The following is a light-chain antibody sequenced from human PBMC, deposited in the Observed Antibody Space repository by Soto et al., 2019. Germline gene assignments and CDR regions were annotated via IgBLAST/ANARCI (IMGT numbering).Light chain of an antibody. CDR1: SSDVGGYNY. Sequence: QSALTQPASVSGSPGQSITISCTGTSSDVGGYNYVSWYQQHPGKAPKLMIYAVSNRPSGVSNRFSGPKSGNTASLTISGLQAEDEADYYCSSYTGSSYVFGTGTKLTVL. V-gene: IGLV2-14*01. CDR2: AVS. CDR3: SSYTGSSYV. J-gene: IGLJ1*01.